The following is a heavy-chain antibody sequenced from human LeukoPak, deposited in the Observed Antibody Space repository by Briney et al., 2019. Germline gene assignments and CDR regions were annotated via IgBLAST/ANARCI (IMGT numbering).Heavy chain of an antibody. D-gene: IGHD3-16*01. CDR1: GFTFSSFA. J-gene: IGHJ4*02. Sequence: GGSLRLSCAASGFTFSSFAMTWVRQAPGKGLEWVSGFDGNGPNTYYADSVKGRFTISRDNSKNTLYLQMNSLRAEDTAVYYCARVHGGYFDYWGQGTLVTVSS. CDR3: ARVHGGYFDY. CDR2: FDGNGPNT. V-gene: IGHV3-23*01.